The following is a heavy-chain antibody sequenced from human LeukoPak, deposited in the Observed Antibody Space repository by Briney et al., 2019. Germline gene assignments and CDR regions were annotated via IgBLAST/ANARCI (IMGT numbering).Heavy chain of an antibody. Sequence: SETLSLTCTVSGGSISSYYWSWIRQPPGKGLGWIGYIYYSGSTNYNPSLKSRVTISVDTSKNQFSLKLSSVTAADTAVYYCARYYYDNRVDYWGQGTLVTVSS. V-gene: IGHV4-59*01. CDR1: GGSISSYY. J-gene: IGHJ4*02. D-gene: IGHD3-22*01. CDR3: ARYYYDNRVDY. CDR2: IYYSGST.